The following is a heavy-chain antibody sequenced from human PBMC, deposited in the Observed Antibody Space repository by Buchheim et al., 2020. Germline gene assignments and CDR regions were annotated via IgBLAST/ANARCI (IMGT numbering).Heavy chain of an antibody. D-gene: IGHD6-6*01. J-gene: IGHJ4*02. Sequence: EVQLVESAGGLVKPGGSLRLSCAASGFTFSSYSMNWVRQAPGKGLEWVSSISSSSGYIYYADSVKGRFTISRDNAKNSLYLQMNSLRAEDTAVYYCARGGGSSSSLLVYWGQGTL. V-gene: IGHV3-21*01. CDR1: GFTFSSYS. CDR3: ARGGGSSSSLLVY. CDR2: ISSSSGYI.